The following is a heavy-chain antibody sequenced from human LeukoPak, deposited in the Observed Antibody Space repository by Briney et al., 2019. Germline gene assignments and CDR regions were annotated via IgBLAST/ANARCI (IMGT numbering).Heavy chain of an antibody. Sequence: PGGSLRLSCAASGFTFSDYYMSWIRQAPGKGLEWVSYISSSGSTIYFADSVKGRFTISRGNAKNSLYLQMNSLRAEDTAVYYCARGWEVETGTFDYWGQGTLVTVSS. CDR3: ARGWEVETGTFDY. CDR2: ISSSGSTI. V-gene: IGHV3-11*04. CDR1: GFTFSDYY. J-gene: IGHJ4*02. D-gene: IGHD1-1*01.